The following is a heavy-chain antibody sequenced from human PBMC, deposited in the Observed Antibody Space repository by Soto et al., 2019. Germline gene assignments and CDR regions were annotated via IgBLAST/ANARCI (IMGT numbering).Heavy chain of an antibody. D-gene: IGHD2-2*01. Sequence: GGSLRLSCAASGFSFSNYGMHWVRQAPGKGLEWVALISYDGSKKYYADSVKGRFTISRDNSMNTLYLQMNSLRADGTAVYYCAKDPCIIVGRYYYYYGMDVWGQGTTVTVSS. V-gene: IGHV3-30*18. CDR1: GFSFSNYG. CDR2: ISYDGSKK. J-gene: IGHJ6*02. CDR3: AKDPCIIVGRYYYYYGMDV.